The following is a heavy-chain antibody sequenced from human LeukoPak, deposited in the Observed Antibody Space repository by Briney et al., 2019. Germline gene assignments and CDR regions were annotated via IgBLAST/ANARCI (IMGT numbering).Heavy chain of an antibody. Sequence: GGSLKLSCAASGFTFSGSAMHWVRQASGKRLEWVGRIRSKANSYATAYAASVKGRFTISRDDSKNTAYLQMNSLKTEDTAVYYCTRHDPDSYGLVYWGQGTLVTVSS. CDR3: TRHDPDSYGLVY. CDR2: IRSKANSYAT. D-gene: IGHD5-18*01. J-gene: IGHJ4*02. CDR1: GFTFSGSA. V-gene: IGHV3-73*01.